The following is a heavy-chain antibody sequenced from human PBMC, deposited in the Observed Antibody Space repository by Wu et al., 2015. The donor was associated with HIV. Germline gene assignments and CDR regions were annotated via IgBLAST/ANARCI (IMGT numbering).Heavy chain of an antibody. J-gene: IGHJ4*02. CDR2: IIPIFGSA. V-gene: IGHV1-69*12. CDR3: AREESRDSSGWRIIDY. CDR1: GGSFSNSA. D-gene: IGHD6-19*01. Sequence: QVQLVQSGAEVKEPGSAVKVSCKGSGGSFSNSAITWVRQVPGQGLEWMGGIIPIFGSANYAQKFQGRVTITADESTSTAYMELSSLRSEDTAVYYCAREESRDSSGWRIIDYWGQGTLVTVSS.